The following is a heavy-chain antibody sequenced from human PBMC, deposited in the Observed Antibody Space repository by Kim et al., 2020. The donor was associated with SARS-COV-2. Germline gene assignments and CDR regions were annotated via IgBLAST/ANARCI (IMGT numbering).Heavy chain of an antibody. D-gene: IGHD1-26*01. J-gene: IGHJ4*02. CDR3: AIDYAGATKPFDY. V-gene: IGHV4-39*07. CDR1: GGSISSSSYY. CDR2: IYYSGST. Sequence: SETLSLTCTVSGGSISSSSYYWGWIRQPPGKGLEWIGSIYYSGSTYYNPSLKSRVTISVDTSKNQFSLKLSSVTAADTAVYYCAIDYAGATKPFDYWGQGTLVTVSS.